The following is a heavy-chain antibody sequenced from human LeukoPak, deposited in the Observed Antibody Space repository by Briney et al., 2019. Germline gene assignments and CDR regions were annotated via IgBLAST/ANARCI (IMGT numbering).Heavy chain of an antibody. J-gene: IGHJ6*03. CDR2: ITSRSAFT. CDR1: GFSFSEYS. CDR3: ARDLTSAYWSPGGYYYYMDV. D-gene: IGHD3-16*01. Sequence: GGSLRLSCVGSGFSFSEYSMNWVRQSPEKGLEWISYITSRSAFTYFAGSVKGRFTISRDDARNSVYLHLNALRVDDTAVYYCARDLTSAYWSPGGYYYYMDVWGKGTAVTVSS. V-gene: IGHV3-48*01.